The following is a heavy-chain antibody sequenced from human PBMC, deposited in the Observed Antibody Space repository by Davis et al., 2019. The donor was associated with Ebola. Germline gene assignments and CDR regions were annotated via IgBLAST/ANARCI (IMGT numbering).Heavy chain of an antibody. CDR2: IFPGDSDT. CDR1: GSSFAVSW. CDR3: TRSISYRGSNSDY. V-gene: IGHV5-51*01. D-gene: IGHD4-23*01. Sequence: GESLKISCKGSGSSFAVSWIAWVRQMPGKGLEWMGIIFPGDSDTKYSPSFQGPITISVDQSISTAYLHWSSLKASDTAIYYCTRSISYRGSNSDYWGQGTLVTVSS. J-gene: IGHJ4*02.